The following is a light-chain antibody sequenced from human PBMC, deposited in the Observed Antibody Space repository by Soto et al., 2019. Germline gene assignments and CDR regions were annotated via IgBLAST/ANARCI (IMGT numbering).Light chain of an antibody. Sequence: QSALTQPASVSGSPGQSITISCTGTSSDVGGYNFVSWYQQHPGKAPKLMIYEVSNRPSGVSNRFSGSKSGNTASLTISGLQAEDEADYYCSSFRSSVHVVFGGGTKLTVL. CDR2: EVS. CDR3: SSFRSSVHVV. J-gene: IGLJ2*01. CDR1: SSDVGGYNF. V-gene: IGLV2-14*01.